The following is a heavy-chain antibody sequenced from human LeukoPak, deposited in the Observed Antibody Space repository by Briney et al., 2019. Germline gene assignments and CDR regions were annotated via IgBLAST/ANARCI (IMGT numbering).Heavy chain of an antibody. Sequence: GASVKVSCKASGYTFINNDINWVRQDPGQGLEWMAWIDPKNGNRGYAQNFQGRVTMTTDTSISTAYLELSSLRSEDTAVYYCARSHTQKGFCGGGRCYPTVWWFDPWGQGTLVTVSS. CDR2: IDPKNGNR. J-gene: IGHJ5*02. CDR1: GYTFINND. CDR3: ARSHTQKGFCGGGRCYPTVWWFDP. V-gene: IGHV1-8*01. D-gene: IGHD2-15*01.